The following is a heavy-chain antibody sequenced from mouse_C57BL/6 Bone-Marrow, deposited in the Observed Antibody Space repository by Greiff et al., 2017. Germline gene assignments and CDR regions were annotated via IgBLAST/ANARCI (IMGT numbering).Heavy chain of an antibody. J-gene: IGHJ3*01. CDR3: ALTGTRAY. D-gene: IGHD4-1*01. CDR1: GYSITSGYY. Sequence: EVKLMESGPGLVKPSQSLSLTCSVTGYSITSGYYWNWIRQFPGNKLEWMGYISYDGSNNYNPSLKNRISITRDTSKNQFFLKLNSVTTEDTATYYCALTGTRAYWGQGTLVTVSA. CDR2: ISYDGSN. V-gene: IGHV3-6*01.